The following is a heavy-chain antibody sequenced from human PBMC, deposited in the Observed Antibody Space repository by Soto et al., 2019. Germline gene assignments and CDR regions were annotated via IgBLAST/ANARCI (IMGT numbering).Heavy chain of an antibody. V-gene: IGHV3-23*01. CDR2: ISASAGST. CDR3: ARVRSGGLLGVVYFRY. CDR1: NFRFITYE. J-gene: IGHJ4*01. D-gene: IGHD3-16*01. Sequence: GSSVRGKCVASNFRFITYEKGWVRQAPGKGLEWVSSISASAGSTTYSDAAKGRFTVSRDSSKNTLYLQLASLRADDTAVYFCARVRSGGLLGVVYFRY.